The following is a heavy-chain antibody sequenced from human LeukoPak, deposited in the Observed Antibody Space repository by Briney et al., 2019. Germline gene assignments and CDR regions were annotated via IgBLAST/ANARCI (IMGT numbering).Heavy chain of an antibody. D-gene: IGHD3-10*01. CDR2: MSSVT. J-gene: IGHJ4*02. V-gene: IGHV3-23*01. CDR1: GFTFSNFA. CDR3: AKAFLSGSGGNHKHFDS. Sequence: PGGSLRLSCAASGFTFSNFAMSWVRQAPGKGLEWVSAMSSVTYYADSVKGRFTISRDDSKSTLFLQMNSLRAEDTAAYYCAKAFLSGSGGNHKHFDSWGQGTLVTVSS.